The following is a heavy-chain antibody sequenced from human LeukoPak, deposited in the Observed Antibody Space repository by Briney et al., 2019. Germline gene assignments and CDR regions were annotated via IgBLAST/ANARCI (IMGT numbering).Heavy chain of an antibody. D-gene: IGHD5-12*01. J-gene: IGHJ4*02. V-gene: IGHV4-31*03. CDR3: ARGYSGYGGEYKFDY. CDR1: GGSISSGGYS. Sequence: ASETLSLTCTVSGGSISSGGYSWSWIRQHPGKGLEWIGYIYYSGSTYYNPPLKSRVTISVDTSKNQFSLKLSSVTAADTAVYYCARGYSGYGGEYKFDYWGQGTLVTVSS. CDR2: IYYSGST.